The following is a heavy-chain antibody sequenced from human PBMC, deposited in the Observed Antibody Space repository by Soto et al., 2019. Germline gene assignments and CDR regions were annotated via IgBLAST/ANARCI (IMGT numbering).Heavy chain of an antibody. Sequence: LSLPCTVSGGSINSDAYYWSWIRQPPGKGLEWIGHIYYSGRTYYAPSLESRLTISLDMSKNQFSLRLSSVNASDTAVYYCARDRSNSPDYFDYWGQGTLVTVSS. CDR2: IYYSGRT. CDR3: ARDRSNSPDYFDY. J-gene: IGHJ4*02. V-gene: IGHV4-30-4*01. CDR1: GGSINSDAYY. D-gene: IGHD6-6*01.